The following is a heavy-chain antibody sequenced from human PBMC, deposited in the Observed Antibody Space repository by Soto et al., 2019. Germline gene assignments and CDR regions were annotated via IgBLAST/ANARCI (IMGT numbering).Heavy chain of an antibody. J-gene: IGHJ4*02. Sequence: SETLSLTCTVSGGSISSYYWSWIRQPPGKGLEWIGYIYYSGSTNYNPSLKSRVTISVDTSKNQFSLKLSSVTAADTAVYYCARHTYCSGGSCYSFDYWGQGTLVTVSS. V-gene: IGHV4-59*08. CDR3: ARHTYCSGGSCYSFDY. D-gene: IGHD2-15*01. CDR1: GGSISSYY. CDR2: IYYSGST.